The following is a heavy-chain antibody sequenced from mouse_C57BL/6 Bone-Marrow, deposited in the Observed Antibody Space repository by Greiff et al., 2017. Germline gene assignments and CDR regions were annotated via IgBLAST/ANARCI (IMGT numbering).Heavy chain of an antibody. CDR2: IDPENGDT. Sequence: EVKVVESGPELVRPGASVKLSCTASAFNIKDDYMHWVKQRPEQGLEWIGWIDPENGDTEYASKFQGKATITADTSSNTACLQLSSLTSEDTAVYYCTNYYAMDYWGEGTSVTVSS. V-gene: IGHV14-4*01. CDR1: AFNIKDDY. J-gene: IGHJ4*01. CDR3: TNYYAMDY.